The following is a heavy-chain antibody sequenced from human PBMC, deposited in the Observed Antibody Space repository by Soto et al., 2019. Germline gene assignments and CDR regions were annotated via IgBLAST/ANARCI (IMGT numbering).Heavy chain of an antibody. V-gene: IGHV3-23*01. CDR1: GFTFNNYA. J-gene: IGHJ5*02. D-gene: IGHD3-10*01. CDR2: ISGNGIST. CDR3: TRAAISMVRGTDNWFDP. Sequence: GSLRLACTASGFTFNNYAMSWVRQAAGKGLEWVSAISGNGISTYYADSVRGRFTISRDNSENTLFLQMKRLRADDTAVYYCTRAAISMVRGTDNWFDPWGQGTLVTVSS.